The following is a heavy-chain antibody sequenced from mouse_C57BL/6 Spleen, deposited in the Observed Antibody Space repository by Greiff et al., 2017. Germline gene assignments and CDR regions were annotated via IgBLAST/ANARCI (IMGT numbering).Heavy chain of an antibody. CDR3: ARERDCATVDWYFDV. V-gene: IGHV1-19*01. D-gene: IGHD1-1*01. Sequence: EVQLQQSGPVLVKPGASVKMSCKASGYTFTDYYMNWVKQSHGKSLEWIGVINPYNGGTSYNQKFKGKATLTVDKSSSTAYMELNSLTSEDSAVYYCARERDCATVDWYFDVWGTGTTVTVSS. CDR1: GYTFTDYY. J-gene: IGHJ1*03. CDR2: INPYNGGT.